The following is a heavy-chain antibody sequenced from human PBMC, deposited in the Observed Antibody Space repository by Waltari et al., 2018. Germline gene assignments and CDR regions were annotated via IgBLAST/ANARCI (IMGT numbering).Heavy chain of an antibody. CDR3: ARARAWGPKAFDV. J-gene: IGHJ3*01. V-gene: IGHV1-2*04. CDR2: VNPNSGGT. CDR1: AYNFISYY. Sequence: QQQLAQPHAELTKPGASVNASCHVSAYNFISYYAHWVRQAPGQGLVWMGWVNPNSGGTMYLRKFEGWVTFSTDTSVNTAYMEVTRLKSDDTATYFCARARAWGPKAFDVGGQGTRLTVSS. D-gene: IGHD7-27*01.